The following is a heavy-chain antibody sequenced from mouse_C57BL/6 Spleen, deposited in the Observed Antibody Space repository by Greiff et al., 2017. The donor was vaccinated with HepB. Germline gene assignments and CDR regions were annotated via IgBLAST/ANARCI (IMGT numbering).Heavy chain of an antibody. D-gene: IGHD2-1*01. CDR2: ISSGGRYT. J-gene: IGHJ2*01. V-gene: IGHV5-6*02. CDR1: GFTFSSYG. Sequence: DVKLVESGGDLVKPGGSLKLSCAASGFTFSSYGMSWVRQTPDKRLEWVATISSGGRYTYYPDSVKGRFTISRDNAKNTLYLQMSSLKSEDTAMYYYARRGNSHYFDYWGQGTTLTVSS. CDR3: ARRGNSHYFDY.